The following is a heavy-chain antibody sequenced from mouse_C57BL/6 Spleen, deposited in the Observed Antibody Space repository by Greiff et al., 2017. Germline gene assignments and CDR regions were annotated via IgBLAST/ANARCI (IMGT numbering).Heavy chain of an antibody. D-gene: IGHD2-3*01. V-gene: IGHV1-82*01. CDR3: ASYDGYGYFDV. CDR1: GYAFSSSW. Sequence: QVQLQQSGPELVKPGASVKISCKASGYAFSSSWMNWVKQRPGKGLEWIGRIYPGDGDTNYNGKFKGKATLTADKSSSTAYMQLSSLTSEDSAVYFCASYDGYGYFDVWGTGTTVTVSS. CDR2: IYPGDGDT. J-gene: IGHJ1*03.